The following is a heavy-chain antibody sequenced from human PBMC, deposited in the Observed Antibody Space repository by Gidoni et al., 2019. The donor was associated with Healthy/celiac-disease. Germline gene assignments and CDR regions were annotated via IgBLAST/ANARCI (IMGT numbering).Heavy chain of an antibody. CDR1: GFTFSSYS. CDR2: ISSSSSYI. CDR3: ARSYYDYVWGSYRYTGCFDY. Sequence: EVQLVESGGGLVKPGGSLRLSCAASGFTFSSYSMTWVRQAPGQGLGGFASISSSSSYIYYADSVKGRFTISRDNAKNSLYLQMNSLRAEDTAVYYCARSYYDYVWGSYRYTGCFDYWGQGTLVTVSS. D-gene: IGHD3-16*02. V-gene: IGHV3-21*01. J-gene: IGHJ4*02.